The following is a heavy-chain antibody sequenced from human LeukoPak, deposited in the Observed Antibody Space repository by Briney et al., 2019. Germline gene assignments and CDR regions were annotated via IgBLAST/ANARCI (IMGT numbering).Heavy chain of an antibody. CDR2: ISSSSSYI. D-gene: IGHD5-12*01. Sequence: AGGSLRLSCAASGFTFSSYSMNWVRQAPGKGLEWASSISSSSSYIYYADSVKGRFTISRDNAKNSLYLQVNSLRAEDTAVYYCARGLDDGYNYGYWGQGTLVTVSS. J-gene: IGHJ4*02. CDR1: GFTFSSYS. CDR3: ARGLDDGYNYGY. V-gene: IGHV3-21*01.